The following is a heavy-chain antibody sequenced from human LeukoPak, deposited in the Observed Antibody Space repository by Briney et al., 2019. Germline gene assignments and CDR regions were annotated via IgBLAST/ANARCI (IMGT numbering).Heavy chain of an antibody. Sequence: SETLSLTFAVYGDSFSGYYWSWIRQPPGKGLEWIAEINHRGTTHYNPSLKSRVNISADTSKNLFSLNLDSVTAADTAVYYCARESRKAEYVSYYMDVWGKGTTVTVSS. J-gene: IGHJ6*03. CDR3: ARESRKAEYVSYYMDV. CDR1: GDSFSGYY. CDR2: INHRGTT. D-gene: IGHD2/OR15-2a*01. V-gene: IGHV4-34*01.